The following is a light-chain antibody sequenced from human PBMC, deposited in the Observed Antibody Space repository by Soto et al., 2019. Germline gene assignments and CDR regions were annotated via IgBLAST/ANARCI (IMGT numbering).Light chain of an antibody. J-gene: IGKJ1*01. CDR2: DAS. V-gene: IGKV3-11*01. CDR1: QSVSSY. Sequence: EIVLTQPPATQSLSPGERATLSCRASQSVSSYLAWYQQKPGQAPRLLIYDASNRATGIPARFSGSGSGTDFTLTISSLEPEDFAVYYCQQRSNWPPLTFGQGTKVEIK. CDR3: QQRSNWPPLT.